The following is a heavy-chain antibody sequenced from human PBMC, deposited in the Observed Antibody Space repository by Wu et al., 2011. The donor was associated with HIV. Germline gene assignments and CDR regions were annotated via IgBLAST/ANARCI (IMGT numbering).Heavy chain of an antibody. Sequence: QVQLVQSGAEVKKPGASVKVSCKASGYTFTSYYMHWVRQAPGQGLEWMGIINPSGGSTSYAQKFQGRVTMTRDTSTSTVYMELSSLRFEDTAVYYCARGFIIIVPAVSGPSDYWGQGTLVTVSS. CDR1: GYTFTSYY. V-gene: IGHV1-46*01. CDR2: INPSGGST. D-gene: IGHD2-2*01. CDR3: ARGFIIIVPAVSGPSDY. J-gene: IGHJ4*02.